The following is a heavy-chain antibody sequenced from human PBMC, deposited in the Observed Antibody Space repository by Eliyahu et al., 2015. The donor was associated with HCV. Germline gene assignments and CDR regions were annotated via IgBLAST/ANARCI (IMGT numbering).Heavy chain of an antibody. J-gene: IGHJ4*01. V-gene: IGHV3-74*01. D-gene: IGHD1-7*01. CDR1: GFTFSSHW. Sequence: EVQLVESGGGLVQPGGSLRLSCIAXGFTFSSHWMHWVRQVPGKGLVWVSRINSDGSGTSYADSVKGRFTISRDNAKNTLYLQMNSLRAEDTAVYYCARDSNWNFPDHWGQGTLVTVSS. CDR3: ARDSNWNFPDH. CDR2: INSDGSGT.